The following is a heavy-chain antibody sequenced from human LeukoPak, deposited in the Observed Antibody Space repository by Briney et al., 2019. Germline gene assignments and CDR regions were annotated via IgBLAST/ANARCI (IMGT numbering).Heavy chain of an antibody. Sequence: PSETLSLTCTVSGVSLRSYYWSWIRQPAGAGLEWLGRMYLRGTTYYNPSLKSRVTMSVDTSKNQFSLKLTSVTAADTAVYYCAREIRGVPLFYFDSWGQGTLVTVSS. CDR3: AREIRGVPLFYFDS. V-gene: IGHV4-4*07. D-gene: IGHD3-10*01. CDR2: MYLRGTT. CDR1: GVSLRSYY. J-gene: IGHJ4*02.